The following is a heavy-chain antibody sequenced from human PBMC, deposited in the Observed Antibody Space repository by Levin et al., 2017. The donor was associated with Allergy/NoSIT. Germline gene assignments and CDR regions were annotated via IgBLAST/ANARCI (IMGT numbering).Heavy chain of an antibody. V-gene: IGHV1-18*01. Sequence: GESLKISCKASGYTFTSYGISWVRQAPGQGLEWMGWISAYNGNTNYAQKLQGRVTMTTDTSTSTAYMELRSLRSDDTAVYYCARDLLAVAATGYFDYWGQGTLVTVSS. CDR3: ARDLLAVAATGYFDY. J-gene: IGHJ4*02. D-gene: IGHD6-19*01. CDR1: GYTFTSYG. CDR2: ISAYNGNT.